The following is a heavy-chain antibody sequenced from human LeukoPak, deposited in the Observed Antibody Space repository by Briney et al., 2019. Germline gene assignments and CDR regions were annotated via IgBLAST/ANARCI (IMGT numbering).Heavy chain of an antibody. J-gene: IGHJ4*02. CDR3: ARQPRITMVRGVYYFDY. CDR1: GGSISSSSYY. CDR2: IYYSGST. Sequence: SETLSLTCTVSGGSISSSSYYWGWIRQPPGKGLEWIGSIYYSGSTYYNPSLKSRVTISVDTSKNQFSLKLSTVTAADTAVYYCARQPRITMVRGVYYFDYWGQGTLVTVSS. V-gene: IGHV4-39*01. D-gene: IGHD3-10*01.